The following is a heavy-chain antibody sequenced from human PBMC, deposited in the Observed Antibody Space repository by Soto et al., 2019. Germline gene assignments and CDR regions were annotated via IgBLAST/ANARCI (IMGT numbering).Heavy chain of an antibody. CDR1: GFTFSSYA. J-gene: IGHJ4*02. D-gene: IGHD3-22*01. CDR3: AKGTHMDKKYYDSSYYFYY. V-gene: IGHV3-23*01. CDR2: ISGSGGST. Sequence: GGSLRLSCAASGFTFSSYAMSWVRQAPGKGLEWVSAISGSGGSTYYADSVKGRFTISRDNSTTTLYLQMKSLRAEDTAVYYCAKGTHMDKKYYDSSYYFYYWGQGNVVNVS.